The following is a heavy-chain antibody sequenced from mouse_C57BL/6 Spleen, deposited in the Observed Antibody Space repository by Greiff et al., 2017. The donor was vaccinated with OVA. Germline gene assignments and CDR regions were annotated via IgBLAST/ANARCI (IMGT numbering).Heavy chain of an antibody. J-gene: IGHJ2*01. CDR1: GYTFTSYW. CDR2: IDPSDSET. Sequence: QVQLKQPGAELVRPGSSVKLSCKASGYTFTSYWMHWVKQRPIQGLEWIGNIDPSDSETHYNQKFKDKATLTVDKSSSTAYMQLSSLTSEDAAVYYCARNYDGVFDYWGQGTTLTVSS. V-gene: IGHV1-52*01. CDR3: ARNYDGVFDY. D-gene: IGHD2-4*01.